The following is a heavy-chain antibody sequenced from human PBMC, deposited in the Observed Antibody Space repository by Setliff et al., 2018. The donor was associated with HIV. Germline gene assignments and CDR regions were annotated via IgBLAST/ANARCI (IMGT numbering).Heavy chain of an antibody. Sequence: SVKVSCKASGGTFSSYAISWVRQAPGQGLEWMGGIIPIFGTANYAQKFQGRVTITTDESTTTAYMELSSLRSEDTAMYYCANMDLAMVTPGDDYWGQGTLVTVSS. V-gene: IGHV1-69*05. D-gene: IGHD5-18*01. CDR1: GGTFSSYA. CDR2: IIPIFGTA. CDR3: ANMDLAMVTPGDDY. J-gene: IGHJ4*02.